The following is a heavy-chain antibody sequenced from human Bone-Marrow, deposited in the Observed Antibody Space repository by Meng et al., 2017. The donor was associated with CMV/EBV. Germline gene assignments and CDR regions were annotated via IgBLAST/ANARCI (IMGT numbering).Heavy chain of an antibody. J-gene: IGHJ6*02. CDR2: ISSSSSYI. CDR1: GFTFSSYS. Sequence: GGSLRLSCAASGFTFSSYSMNWVRQAPGKGLEWVSSISSSSSYIYYADSVKGRFTISRDNAKNSLYLQMNSLRAEDTAVYYCARDPTYYYDSSGYSYYYYYGKDVWGQGTTVTVSS. CDR3: ARDPTYYYDSSGYSYYYYYGKDV. D-gene: IGHD3-22*01. V-gene: IGHV3-21*01.